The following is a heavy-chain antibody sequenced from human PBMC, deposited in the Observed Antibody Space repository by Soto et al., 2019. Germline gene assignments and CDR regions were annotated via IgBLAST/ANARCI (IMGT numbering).Heavy chain of an antibody. D-gene: IGHD3-22*01. V-gene: IGHV4-4*02. Sequence: PSETLSLTCAVSGGSISSSNWWSWVRQPPGKGLEWIGEIYHSESTNYNPTLKSRITISVDKSKNQFSLKLRYVTAADTAVYYFAWFPVSSGYYPRWYYYGMDVWGQGTTVTVSS. J-gene: IGHJ6*02. CDR2: IYHSEST. CDR1: GGSISSSNW. CDR3: AWFPVSSGYYPRWYYYGMDV.